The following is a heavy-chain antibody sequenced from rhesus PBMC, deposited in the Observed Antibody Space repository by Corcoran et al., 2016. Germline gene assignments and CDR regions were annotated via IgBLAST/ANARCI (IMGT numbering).Heavy chain of an antibody. D-gene: IGHD4-35*01. CDR3: ARLYGNYWYFDL. V-gene: IGHV4-169*01. CDR1: GGSISSSY. Sequence: QLQLQESGPGLVKPSETLSVTCAVSGGSISSSYWSWIRQAPGKWLEWIGYIYGSGSSTNYNPSLKSRVTLSVDTSKNQLSLKLSSVTTADTAVYYCARLYGNYWYFDLWGPGTPITISS. CDR2: IYGSGSST. J-gene: IGHJ2*01.